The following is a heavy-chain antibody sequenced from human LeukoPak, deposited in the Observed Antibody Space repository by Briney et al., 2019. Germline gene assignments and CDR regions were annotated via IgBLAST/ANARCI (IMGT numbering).Heavy chain of an antibody. CDR3: ARDGYYDSSGYLRY. Sequence: ASVKVSCKASGYTFTSYAMHWVRQAPGQRLEWMGWINDGNGNTKYSQKFQGRVTITRDTSASTAYMELSSLRSEDTAVYYCARDGYYDSSGYLRYWGQGTLVTVSS. CDR1: GYTFTSYA. D-gene: IGHD3-22*01. CDR2: INDGNGNT. V-gene: IGHV1-3*01. J-gene: IGHJ4*02.